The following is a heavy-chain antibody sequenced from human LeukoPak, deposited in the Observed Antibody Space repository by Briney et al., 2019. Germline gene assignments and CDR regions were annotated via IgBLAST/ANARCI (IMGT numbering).Heavy chain of an antibody. V-gene: IGHV3-11*06. CDR3: ARIMSSVSSGWFNFDY. CDR2: ISSSSYT. CDR1: GFTFSDYY. D-gene: IGHD6-19*01. Sequence: GGSLRLSCAASGFTFSDYYMSWIRQAPGKGLEWVSYISSSSYTNYADSVKGRFTISRDNAKNSLYLQMNSLRAEDTAVYYCARIMSSVSSGWFNFDYWGQGTLVTVSS. J-gene: IGHJ4*02.